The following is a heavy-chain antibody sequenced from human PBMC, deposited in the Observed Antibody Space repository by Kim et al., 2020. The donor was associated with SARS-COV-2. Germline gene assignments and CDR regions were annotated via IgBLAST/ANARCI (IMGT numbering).Heavy chain of an antibody. J-gene: IGHJ4*02. D-gene: IGHD4-4*01. V-gene: IGHV1-3*01. CDR2: VTAANDQT. Sequence: ASVKVSCKASGYTFKTYNIHWLRQAPGQKLDWMGWVTAANDQTKYSQKFQGRITISRDTSANTAYMELRSLTTKDTALYYCVRDMNPTVYDYWGQGTLVTVSS. CDR3: VRDMNPTVYDY. CDR1: GYTFKTYN.